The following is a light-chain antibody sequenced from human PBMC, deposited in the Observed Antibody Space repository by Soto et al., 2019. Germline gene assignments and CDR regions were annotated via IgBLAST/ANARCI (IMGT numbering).Light chain of an antibody. J-gene: IGKJ2*01. CDR3: QQSYSTPYT. CDR2: DAS. V-gene: IGKV1-39*01. CDR1: QNIRSY. Sequence: DIQMTQSPSSLSASVGDRVTITCRASQNIRSYLHWYQQKPGEAPKLLIYDASSLQSGVPSRFSGSGSGTDFTLTISSLQPEDFATYYCQQSYSTPYTFGQGTKVDIK.